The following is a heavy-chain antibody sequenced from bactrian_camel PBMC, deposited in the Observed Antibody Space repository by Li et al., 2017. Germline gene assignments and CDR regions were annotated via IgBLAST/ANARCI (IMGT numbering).Heavy chain of an antibody. CDR2: IDTDGDA. J-gene: IGHJ4*01. CDR1: GYTNRFNC. CDR3: AEELSCTFPPSRSQDDYDN. D-gene: IGHD7*01. Sequence: HVQLVESGGGSVQAGGSLRLSCGASGYTNRFNCMGWFRPAPGKEREGVAAIDTDGDADSADSVKGRFTISKDIAKNTLYLEMNSRSPEDTAMYYCAEELSCTFPPSRSQDDYDNGGQGTQVTVS. V-gene: IGHV3S53*01.